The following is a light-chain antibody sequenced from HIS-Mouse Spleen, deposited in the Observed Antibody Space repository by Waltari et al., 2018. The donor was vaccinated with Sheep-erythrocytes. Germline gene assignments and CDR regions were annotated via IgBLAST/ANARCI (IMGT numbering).Light chain of an antibody. CDR1: SSDAGGYNY. CDR2: EVS. CDR3: SSYAGNNNLV. V-gene: IGLV2-8*01. Sequence: QSALTQPPSASGSPGQSVTIPCTGTSSDAGGYNYVSWYQQHPGKAPKLMIYEVSKRPSGVPDRFSGSKSGNTASLTVSGLQAEDEADYYCSSYAGNNNLVFGGGTKLTVL. J-gene: IGLJ2*01.